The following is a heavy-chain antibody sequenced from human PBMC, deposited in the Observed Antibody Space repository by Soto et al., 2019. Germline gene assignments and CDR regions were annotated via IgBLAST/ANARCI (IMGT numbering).Heavy chain of an antibody. J-gene: IGHJ6*02. CDR1: GYSFTSYW. CDR2: IYPGDSDT. CDR3: ARHLCSCYYYYCYGMDV. D-gene: IGHD3-22*01. V-gene: IGHV5-51*01. Sequence: GESLKISCKGSGYSFTSYWIGWVRQMPGKGLEWMGIIYPGDSDTRYSPSFQGQVTISADKSISTAYLQWSSLKASDTAMYYCARHLCSCYYYYCYGMDVWGRGTTVTVS.